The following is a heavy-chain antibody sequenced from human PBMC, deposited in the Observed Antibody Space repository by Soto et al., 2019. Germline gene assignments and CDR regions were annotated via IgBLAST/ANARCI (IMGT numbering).Heavy chain of an antibody. J-gene: IGHJ4*02. D-gene: IGHD5-12*01. CDR1: GFTISSYS. Sequence: GGSLRLSCAASGFTISSYSMNWVRQAPGKGLEWVSSISSSSSYIYYADSVKGRFTISRDNAKNSLYLQMNSLRAEDTAVYYCAREPYSGYVSFDYWGQGTLVNVSS. CDR2: ISSSSSYI. V-gene: IGHV3-21*01. CDR3: AREPYSGYVSFDY.